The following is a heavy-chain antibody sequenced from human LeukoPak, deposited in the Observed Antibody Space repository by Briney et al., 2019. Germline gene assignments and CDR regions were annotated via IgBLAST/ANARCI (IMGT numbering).Heavy chain of an antibody. CDR2: TSYDGSNK. CDR1: GFTFSSYA. J-gene: IGHJ4*02. CDR3: ARDRGRAQLVGHREFDY. D-gene: IGHD6-6*01. V-gene: IGHV3-30*04. Sequence: GGCLRLSCAASGFTFSSYAMHWVRQAPGKRLEWVAVTSYDGSNKYYADFVKGRFTISRDNSKNTLYLQMNSLRAEDTAVYYCARDRGRAQLVGHREFDYWGQGTLVTVSS.